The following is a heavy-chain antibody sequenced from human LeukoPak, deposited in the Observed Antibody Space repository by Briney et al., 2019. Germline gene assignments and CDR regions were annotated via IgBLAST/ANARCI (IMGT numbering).Heavy chain of an antibody. CDR2: IYYSGST. CDR3: ARGPTRVHTYDILTGFSRGYYFDY. Sequence: PSETLSLTCTVSGGSISSSSYYWGWIRQPPGKGLEWIGSIYYSGSTYYNPSLKSRVTISVDTSKNQFSLKLSSVTAADTAVYYCARGPTRVHTYDILTGFSRGYYFDYWGQGTLVTVSS. J-gene: IGHJ4*02. D-gene: IGHD3-9*01. CDR1: GGSISSSSYY. V-gene: IGHV4-39*07.